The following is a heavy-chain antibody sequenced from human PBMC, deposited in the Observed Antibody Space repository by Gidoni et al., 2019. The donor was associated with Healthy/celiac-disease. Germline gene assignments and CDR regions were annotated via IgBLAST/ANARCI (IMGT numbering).Heavy chain of an antibody. CDR1: GFSLSTSGVG. Sequence: QITLKESGPTLVKPTQTLTLTCTFSGFSLSTSGVGVGWIRHPPGKALEWLALIYWDDDKRYSPSLKSRLTITKDTSKNQVVLTMTNMDPVDTATYYCAHRPHIRCSSTSCYEPHFDYWGQGTLVTVSS. D-gene: IGHD2-2*01. J-gene: IGHJ4*02. V-gene: IGHV2-5*02. CDR3: AHRPHIRCSSTSCYEPHFDY. CDR2: IYWDDDK.